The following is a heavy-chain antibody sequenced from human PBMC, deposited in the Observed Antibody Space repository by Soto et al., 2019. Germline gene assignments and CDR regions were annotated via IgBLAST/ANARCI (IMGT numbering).Heavy chain of an antibody. J-gene: IGHJ5*02. CDR1: GFTFSSYA. D-gene: IGHD2-2*02. V-gene: IGHV3-30-3*01. CDR3: AREGGGDYCSSTSCYTRWFDP. CDR2: ISYDGSNK. Sequence: QVQLVESGGGVVQPGRSLRLSCAASGFTFSSYAMHWVRQAPGKGLEWVAVISYDGSNKYYADSVKGRFTISRDNSKNQLYLEMNGLRAEDTAGYYCAREGGGDYCSSTSCYTRWFDPWGQGTLVTVSS.